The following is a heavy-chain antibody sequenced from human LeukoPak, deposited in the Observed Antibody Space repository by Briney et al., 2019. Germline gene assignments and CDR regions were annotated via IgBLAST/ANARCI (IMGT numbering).Heavy chain of an antibody. J-gene: IGHJ2*01. D-gene: IGHD3-22*01. CDR1: GGSFSGYY. CDR3: ARAFFYSSGYANWYFDL. Sequence: ETLSLTCAVYGGSFSGYYWSWVRQAPGKGLEWVSVIYSGGSTYYADSVKGRFTISRDNSKNTLYLQMNSLRAEDTAVYYCARAFFYSSGYANWYFDLWGRGTLVTVSS. V-gene: IGHV3-53*01. CDR2: IYSGGST.